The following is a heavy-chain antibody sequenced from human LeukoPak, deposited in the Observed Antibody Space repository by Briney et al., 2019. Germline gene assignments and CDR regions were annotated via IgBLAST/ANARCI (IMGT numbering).Heavy chain of an antibody. D-gene: IGHD3-10*01. V-gene: IGHV1-58*01. CDR2: IVVGSGNT. CDR1: GFTFTSSA. Sequence: GASVKVSCKASGFTFTSSAVQWVRQARGQRLEWIGWIVVGSGNTNYAQKFQERATITRDMSTSTAYMELSSLRSEDTAVYYCAPEPRPRGGTFDIWGQGTMVTVSS. J-gene: IGHJ3*02. CDR3: APEPRPRGGTFDI.